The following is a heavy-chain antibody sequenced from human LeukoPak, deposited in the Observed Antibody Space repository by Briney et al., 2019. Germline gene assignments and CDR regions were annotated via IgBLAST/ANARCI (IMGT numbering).Heavy chain of an antibody. J-gene: IGHJ6*03. CDR3: ARASITIFGVAYYYYYMDV. CDR2: IIPSFGTA. Sequence: SVKVSCKASGGTFSSYAISWVRQAPGQGLEWMGGIIPSFGTANYAQKLQGRVTITTDESTSTAYMELSSLRSEDTAVSYCARASITIFGVAYYYYYMDVWGKGTTVTVSS. D-gene: IGHD3-3*01. V-gene: IGHV1-69*05. CDR1: GGTFSSYA.